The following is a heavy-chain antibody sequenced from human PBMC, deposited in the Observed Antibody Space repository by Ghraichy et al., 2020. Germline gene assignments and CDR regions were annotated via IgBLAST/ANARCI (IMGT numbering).Heavy chain of an antibody. CDR1: GFTFSSYG. CDR3: AKDRAARLHHYYYGMDV. J-gene: IGHJ6*02. V-gene: IGHV3-30*02. Sequence: WGSLRLSCAASGFTFSSYGMHWVRQAPGKGLEWVAFIRYDGSNKYYADSVKGRFTISRDNSKNTLYLQMNSLRAEDTAVYYCAKDRAARLHHYYYGMDVWGQGTTVTVSS. D-gene: IGHD6-6*01. CDR2: IRYDGSNK.